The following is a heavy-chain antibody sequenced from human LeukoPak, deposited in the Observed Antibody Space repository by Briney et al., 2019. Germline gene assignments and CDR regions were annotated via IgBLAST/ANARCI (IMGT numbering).Heavy chain of an antibody. CDR2: INSDGSST. CDR1: GFIFSSYW. V-gene: IGHV3-74*01. CDR3: AREPSDYSFDY. Sequence: GGSLRLSCAASGFIFSSYWMHWVRQAPGRGLVWVSRINSDGSSTSYADSVKGRFTISRDNAKNTLYLQMNSLRAEDTAVYYCAREPSDYSFDYRRQATLVTVSS. D-gene: IGHD1-26*01. J-gene: IGHJ4*02.